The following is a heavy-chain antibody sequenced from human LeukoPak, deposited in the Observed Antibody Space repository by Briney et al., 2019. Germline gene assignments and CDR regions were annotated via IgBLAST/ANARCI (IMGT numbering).Heavy chain of an antibody. Sequence: GGSLRLSCAASGFTVSSNYMSWVRQAPGKGLEWVSVFYSGGSTYYADSVKGRFTISRDNSKNTLYLQMNSLRAEDTAVYYCARGRGGDGYNFFDYWGQGTLVTVSS. D-gene: IGHD5-24*01. CDR1: GFTVSSNY. CDR3: ARGRGGDGYNFFDY. CDR2: FYSGGST. V-gene: IGHV3-66*02. J-gene: IGHJ4*02.